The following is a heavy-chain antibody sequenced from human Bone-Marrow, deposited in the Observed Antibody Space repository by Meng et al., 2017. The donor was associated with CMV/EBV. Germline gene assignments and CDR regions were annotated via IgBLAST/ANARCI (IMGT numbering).Heavy chain of an antibody. CDR3: ARDALTYCGGDCYMTH. CDR1: DYMFTSYG. CDR2: ISAYNGNT. J-gene: IGHJ4*02. Sequence: ASVKVSCKASDYMFTSYGISWVRQAPGQGLEWMGWISAYNGNTNYAQKFQGRVTMTTDTSTSTVHMKLRSLGSDDTAMYYCARDALTYCGGDCYMTHWGQGTLVTVSS. D-gene: IGHD2-21*01. V-gene: IGHV1-18*01.